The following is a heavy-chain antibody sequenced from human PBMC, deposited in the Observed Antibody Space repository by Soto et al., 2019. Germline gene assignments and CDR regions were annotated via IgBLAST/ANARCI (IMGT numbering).Heavy chain of an antibody. V-gene: IGHV6-1*01. CDR3: VRTVGWLDP. Sequence: QTLSLTCAISGDSVSSNSAAWNWIRQSPSRGLEWLGRTYYRSKWYKEYAASVKSRITINPDTSKNQFSLQLNSVSPEDTAVYYCVRTVGWLDPWGQGTLVTVSS. D-gene: IGHD2-15*01. CDR1: GDSVSSNSAA. CDR2: TYYRSKWYK. J-gene: IGHJ5*02.